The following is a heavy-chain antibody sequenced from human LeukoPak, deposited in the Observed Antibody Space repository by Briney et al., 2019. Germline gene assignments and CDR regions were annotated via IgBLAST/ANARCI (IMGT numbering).Heavy chain of an antibody. CDR2: VKSNTDGGTT. CDR1: GFTFSNDW. Sequence: SGGSLRLSCAASGFTFSNDWMTWVRQAPGKGLEWVGRVKSNTDGGTTDYAAPVKGRFTISRHDSRATMYLQMNSLKTEDTAVYYCTRERSFYYGRSGFLDSWGQGTLVTVSS. J-gene: IGHJ4*02. D-gene: IGHD6-25*01. CDR3: TRERSFYYGRSGFLDS. V-gene: IGHV3-15*01.